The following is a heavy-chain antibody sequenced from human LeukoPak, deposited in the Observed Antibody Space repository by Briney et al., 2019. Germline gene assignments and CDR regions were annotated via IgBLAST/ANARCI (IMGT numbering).Heavy chain of an antibody. J-gene: IGHJ4*02. V-gene: IGHV3-21*01. Sequence: GGSLRLSCAASGFTFSSYSMNWVRQAPGKGLEWVSSISSSSSYIYYADSVKGRFTISRDNAKNSLYLQMNSLRAEDTAVYYCARGYSSGLHFDYWGQGTLVTVSS. D-gene: IGHD6-19*01. CDR1: GFTFSSYS. CDR2: ISSSSSYI. CDR3: ARGYSSGLHFDY.